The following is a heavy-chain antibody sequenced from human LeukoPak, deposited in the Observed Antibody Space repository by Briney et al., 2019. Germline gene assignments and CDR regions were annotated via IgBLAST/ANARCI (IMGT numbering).Heavy chain of an antibody. D-gene: IGHD4-23*01. V-gene: IGHV4-59*01. CDR3: ARVGADYGGNHGP. CDR1: GGSISSYY. CDR2: IYYSGST. Sequence: SETLSLTCTVSGGSISSYYWSWIRRPPGKGLEWIGYIYYSGSTNYNPSLKSRVAISVDTSKNQFSLKLSSVTAADTAVYYCARVGADYGGNHGPWGQGTLVTVSS. J-gene: IGHJ5*02.